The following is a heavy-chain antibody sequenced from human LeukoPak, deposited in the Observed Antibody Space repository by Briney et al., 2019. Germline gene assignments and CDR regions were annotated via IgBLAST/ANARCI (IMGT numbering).Heavy chain of an antibody. CDR1: GGSISTNNW. Sequence: PSETLSLTCTVSGGSISTNNWWSWVRQPPGKGLEWIGEIYHSGSTNYNPSLKSPVTISVDKSKNQFSLRLSSVTAADTAVYYCARVPLSSSWYYFDYWGQGTLVTVSS. CDR2: IYHSGST. V-gene: IGHV4-4*02. CDR3: ARVPLSSSWYYFDY. D-gene: IGHD6-13*01. J-gene: IGHJ4*02.